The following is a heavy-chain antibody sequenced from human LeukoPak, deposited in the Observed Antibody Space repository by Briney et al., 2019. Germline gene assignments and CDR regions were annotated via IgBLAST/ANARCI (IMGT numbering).Heavy chain of an antibody. CDR3: AKPTSSSWHYYFDY. D-gene: IGHD6-13*01. CDR2: INQDGSEK. V-gene: IGHV3-7*03. CDR1: GFTFSSYS. J-gene: IGHJ4*02. Sequence: PGGSLRLSCAASGFTFSSYSMNWVRQAPGKGLEWVANINQDGSEKNYVDSMKGRLTISRDNAKNSLYLQMNSLRAEDTAVYYCAKPTSSSWHYYFDYWGQGTLVTVSS.